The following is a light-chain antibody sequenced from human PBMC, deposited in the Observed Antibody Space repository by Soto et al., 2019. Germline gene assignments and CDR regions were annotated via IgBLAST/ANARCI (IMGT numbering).Light chain of an antibody. J-gene: IGKJ1*01. Sequence: EIVMTQSPGILSVSPGERATLSCRASQSVSSSYLAWYQQKPGQAPRLLIYGASSRATGIPDRFSGSGSGTDFTLTISSLQPEDFATYYCQQSYSTPQTFGQGTKVDIK. CDR2: GAS. V-gene: IGKV3-20*01. CDR1: QSVSSSY. CDR3: QQSYSTPQT.